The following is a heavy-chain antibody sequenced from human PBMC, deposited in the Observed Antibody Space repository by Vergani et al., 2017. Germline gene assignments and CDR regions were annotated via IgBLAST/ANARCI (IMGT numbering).Heavy chain of an antibody. Sequence: QLQLQESGPGLVKPSETLSLTCTVSGGSISSSSYYWGWIRQPPGKGLEWIGSIYYSGSTNYNPSLKNRVTISVDTSKNQFSLKLTSVTAADTAVYYCARGRGNWNDDAFDIWGQGTMVTVSS. CDR1: GGSISSSSYY. V-gene: IGHV4-39*07. CDR3: ARGRGNWNDDAFDI. CDR2: IYYSGST. D-gene: IGHD1-20*01. J-gene: IGHJ3*02.